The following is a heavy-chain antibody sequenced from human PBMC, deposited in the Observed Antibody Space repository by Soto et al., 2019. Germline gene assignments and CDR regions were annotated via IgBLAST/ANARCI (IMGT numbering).Heavy chain of an antibody. D-gene: IGHD6-19*01. CDR3: ARSSAKNESGYSSGHTPPNQMFDP. Sequence: GSLRLSCAASGFTFSSYWMHWVRQAPGKGLVWVSRINSDGSSTSYADSVKGRFTISRDNAKNTLYLQMNSLRAEDTAVYYCARSSAKNESGYSSGHTPPNQMFDPWGQGTLVTVSS. CDR2: INSDGSST. J-gene: IGHJ5*02. CDR1: GFTFSSYW. V-gene: IGHV3-74*01.